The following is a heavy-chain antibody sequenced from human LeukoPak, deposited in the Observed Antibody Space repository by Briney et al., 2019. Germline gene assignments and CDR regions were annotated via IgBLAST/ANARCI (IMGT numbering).Heavy chain of an antibody. V-gene: IGHV4-39*01. CDR2: IYYSGST. Sequence: SETLSLTCTVSGGSISSSSYYWGWIRQPPGQGLEWIGSIYYSGSTYYNPSLKSRVTISVDTSKNQFSLKLSSVTAADTAVYYCARPGVGKDYYYYMDVWGKGTTVTVSS. CDR1: GGSISSSSYY. J-gene: IGHJ6*03. D-gene: IGHD3-10*01. CDR3: ARPGVGKDYYYYMDV.